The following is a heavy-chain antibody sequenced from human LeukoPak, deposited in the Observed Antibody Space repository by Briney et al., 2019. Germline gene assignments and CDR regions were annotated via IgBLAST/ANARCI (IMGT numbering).Heavy chain of an antibody. CDR1: GYTFTGYY. V-gene: IGHV1-2*02. CDR3: ASHIVVVPAEDAFDI. CDR2: INPNSGGT. D-gene: IGHD2-2*01. J-gene: IGHJ3*02. Sequence: ASVKVSCKASGYTFTGYYMHWVRQAPGQGLEWMGWINPNSGGTNYAQKFQGRVTMTRNTSISTAYMELSRLRSDDTAEYYCASHIVVVPAEDAFDIWGQGTMVTVSS.